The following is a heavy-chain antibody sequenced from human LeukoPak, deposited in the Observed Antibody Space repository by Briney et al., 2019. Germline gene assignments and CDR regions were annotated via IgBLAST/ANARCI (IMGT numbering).Heavy chain of an antibody. D-gene: IGHD2-2*01. CDR3: ARGGCSSTSCYPPPPNWFDP. V-gene: IGHV1-18*04. J-gene: IGHJ5*02. CDR2: ISAYNGNT. CDR1: GYTFTSYG. Sequence: ASVKVSCKASGYTFTSYGISWVRQAPGQGLEWMGWISAYNGNTNYAQKLQGRVTMTTDTSTSTAYMELRSLRSDDTAVYYCARGGCSSTSCYPPPPNWFDPWGQGTLVTASS.